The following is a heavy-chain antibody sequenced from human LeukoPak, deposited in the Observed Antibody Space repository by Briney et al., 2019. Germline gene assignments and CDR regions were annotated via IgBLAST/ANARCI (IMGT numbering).Heavy chain of an antibody. CDR3: ARDGYCSGGSCYPYWYGMDV. J-gene: IGHJ6*02. V-gene: IGHV3-33*01. CDR1: GFTFSSYG. CDR2: IWYDGSNK. Sequence: GGSLRLSCAASGFTFSSYGMHWVRQAPGKGLEWVAVIWYDGSNKYYADSVKGRFTISRDNAKNSLYLQMNSLRAEDTAVYYCARDGYCSGGSCYPYWYGMDVWGQGTTVTVSS. D-gene: IGHD2-15*01.